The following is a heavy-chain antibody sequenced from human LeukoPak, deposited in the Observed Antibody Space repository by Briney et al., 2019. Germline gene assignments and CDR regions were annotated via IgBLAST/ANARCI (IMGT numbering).Heavy chain of an antibody. D-gene: IGHD5-12*01. CDR1: GGSISTYY. CDR3: GRRRGYGGYDGYYNWFDP. V-gene: IGHV4-59*01. CDR2: IYYSGST. Sequence: KPSETLSLTCTVSGGSISTYYWSWIRQPPGKGLEWIGYIYYSGSTNYNPSFKSRVTISVDTSKNQFSLKLSSVTAAETAVYYWGRRRGYGGYDGYYNWFDPWGQGTLVTVSS. J-gene: IGHJ5*02.